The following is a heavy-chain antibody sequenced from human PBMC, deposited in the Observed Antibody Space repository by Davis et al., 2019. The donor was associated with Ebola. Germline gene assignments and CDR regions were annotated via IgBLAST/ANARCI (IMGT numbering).Heavy chain of an antibody. Sequence: GESLKISCAASGFTFSSYSMNWVRQAPGKGLEWVSSISSSSSYIYYADSVKGRFTISRDNSKNTLYLQMNSLRAEDTAVYYCAKDYRATVVIPVYDYWGQGALVTVSS. CDR1: GFTFSSYS. V-gene: IGHV3-21*04. CDR3: AKDYRATVVIPVYDY. CDR2: ISSSSSYI. D-gene: IGHD4-23*01. J-gene: IGHJ4*02.